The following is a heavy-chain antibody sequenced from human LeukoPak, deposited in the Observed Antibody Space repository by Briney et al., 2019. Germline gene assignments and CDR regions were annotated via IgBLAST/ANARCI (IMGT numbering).Heavy chain of an antibody. J-gene: IGHJ4*02. Sequence: KSSETLSLTCTVSGGSLSSGDYYWSWIRQPPGKGLEWIGYIYYSGSTYYNPSLKSRVTISVDTSKNQFALKLSSVTAADTAVYYCARAMSHNLLFGEYLDYWGQGTLVTVSS. CDR3: ARAMSHNLLFGEYLDY. D-gene: IGHD3-10*01. CDR1: GGSLSSGDYY. CDR2: IYYSGST. V-gene: IGHV4-30-4*08.